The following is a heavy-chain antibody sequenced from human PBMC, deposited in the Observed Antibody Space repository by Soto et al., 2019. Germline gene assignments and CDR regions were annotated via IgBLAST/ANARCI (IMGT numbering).Heavy chain of an antibody. CDR1: GGSFSGYY. J-gene: IGHJ6*02. V-gene: IGHV4-34*01. CDR3: ASLYYYYGMDV. Sequence: PSETLSLTCAVYGGSFSGYYWSWIRQPPGKGLEWIGNINYSGSTYYNPSLKSRVTISVDTSKNQFSLKLSSVTAADTAVYYCASLYYYYGMDVWGQGTTVTVS. CDR2: INYSGST.